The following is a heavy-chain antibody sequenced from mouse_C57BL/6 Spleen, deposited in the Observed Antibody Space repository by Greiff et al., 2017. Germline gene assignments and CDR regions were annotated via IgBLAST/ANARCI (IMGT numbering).Heavy chain of an antibody. V-gene: IGHV1-54*01. J-gene: IGHJ3*01. CDR3: ARRAYYSNPAWFAY. Sequence: QVHVKQSGAELVRPGTSVKVSCKASGYAFTNYLIEWVKQRPGQGLEWIGVINPGSGGTNYNEKFKGKATLTADKSSSTAYMQLSSLTSEDSAVYFCARRAYYSNPAWFAYWGQGTLVTVSA. CDR1: GYAFTNYL. CDR2: INPGSGGT. D-gene: IGHD2-5*01.